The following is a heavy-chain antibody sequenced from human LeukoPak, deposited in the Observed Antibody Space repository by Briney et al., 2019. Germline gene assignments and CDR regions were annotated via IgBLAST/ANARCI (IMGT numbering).Heavy chain of an antibody. V-gene: IGHV3-53*01. J-gene: IGHJ4*02. Sequence: GGSLRLSCAASGFTVSNNFMSWVRQAPGKGLELVSLIYSGGTTKYADSVRGRFTISRDNSRNTVSLQMNCLRSEDTAVYHCVRRSGGNSGPFDYWGQGALVTVSS. CDR3: VRRSGGNSGPFDY. CDR2: IYSGGTT. CDR1: GFTVSNNF. D-gene: IGHD4-23*01.